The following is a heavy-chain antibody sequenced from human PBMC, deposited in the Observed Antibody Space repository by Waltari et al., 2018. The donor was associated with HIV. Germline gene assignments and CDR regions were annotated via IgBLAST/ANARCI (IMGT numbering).Heavy chain of an antibody. V-gene: IGHV1-2*02. Sequence: QVQLVQSGAEVEKPGASEKVPCKASGYTFTGYYMHWVRQAPGQGLEWMGWINPNSGGTNYAQKFQGRVTMTRDTSISTAYMELSRLRSDDTAVYYCARDRARTTDYYYYGMDVWGQGTTVTVSS. CDR2: INPNSGGT. CDR1: GYTFTGYY. D-gene: IGHD1-7*01. J-gene: IGHJ6*02. CDR3: ARDRARTTDYYYYGMDV.